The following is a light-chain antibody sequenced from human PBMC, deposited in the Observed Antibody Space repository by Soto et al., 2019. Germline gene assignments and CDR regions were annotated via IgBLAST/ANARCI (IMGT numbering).Light chain of an antibody. J-gene: IGKJ4*01. CDR2: DAS. CDR3: QHFNNHPLT. CDR1: QDISSA. V-gene: IGKV1D-13*01. Sequence: AIQLTQSPSSLSASVGERVTITCRASQDISSALAWYQQKPGKAPKLLIYDASGLESGVPSRFSGSGSGTDFTLTISSLQPEDFAAYYCQHFNNHPLTVGGGTKVDIK.